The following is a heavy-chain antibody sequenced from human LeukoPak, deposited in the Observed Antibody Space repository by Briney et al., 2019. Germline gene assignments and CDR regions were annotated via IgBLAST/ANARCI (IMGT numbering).Heavy chain of an antibody. CDR2: IYTSGST. V-gene: IGHV4-4*07. J-gene: IGHJ4*02. CDR1: GGSISSYY. Sequence: SETLSLTCTVSGGSISSYYWSWIRQPAGKGLEWIGRIYTSGSTNYNPSLKSRVTMSVDTSKNQFSLKLSSVTAADTAVYYCAILGYCTNGVCYGDPYYFDYWGQGALVTVSS. CDR3: AILGYCTNGVCYGDPYYFDY. D-gene: IGHD2-8*01.